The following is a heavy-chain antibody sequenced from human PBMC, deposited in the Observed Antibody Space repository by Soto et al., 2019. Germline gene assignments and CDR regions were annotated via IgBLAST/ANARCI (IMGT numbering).Heavy chain of an antibody. CDR1: GGSFSSYY. Sequence: ASETLSLTCTVSGGSFSSYYWNWIRQPPGKGLEWIGYINDSGGAHYNPSLKSRVTISVDTFKNQFSLKLTSVTAADTAVYYCARGGGYHDYWGQGTMVTVSS. CDR2: INDSGGA. D-gene: IGHD1-26*01. CDR3: ARGGGYHDY. J-gene: IGHJ4*03. V-gene: IGHV4-59*01.